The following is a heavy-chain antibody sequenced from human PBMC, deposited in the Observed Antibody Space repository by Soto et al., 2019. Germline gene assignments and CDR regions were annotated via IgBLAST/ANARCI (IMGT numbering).Heavy chain of an antibody. V-gene: IGHV3-23*01. CDR2: ISCSGGNK. CDR1: GFTFSYYK. Sequence: GGSLRLSCAASGFTFSYYKFHWVRQAPGKGLEWVSAISCSGGNKDYADSVKGRFTISRDNSKNTLYLQMNSLRAEDTAVYYCAKDRLTGTMPYGMDVWGQGTTVTVSS. CDR3: AKDRLTGTMPYGMDV. J-gene: IGHJ6*02. D-gene: IGHD1-7*01.